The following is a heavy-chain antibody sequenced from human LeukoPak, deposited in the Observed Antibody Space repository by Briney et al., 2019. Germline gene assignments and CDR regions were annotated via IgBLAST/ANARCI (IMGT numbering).Heavy chain of an antibody. CDR3: ARDRLTVSGIYYYYYYMDV. J-gene: IGHJ6*03. Sequence: SETLSLTCTVSGGSISSGSYYWSWIRQPAGKGLEWIGRIYTSGSTNYNPSLKSRVTISVDTSKNQFSLKLSSVTAADTAVYYCARDRLTVSGIYYYYYYMDVWGKGTTVTISS. D-gene: IGHD3-16*01. CDR1: GGSISSGSYY. V-gene: IGHV4-61*02. CDR2: IYTSGST.